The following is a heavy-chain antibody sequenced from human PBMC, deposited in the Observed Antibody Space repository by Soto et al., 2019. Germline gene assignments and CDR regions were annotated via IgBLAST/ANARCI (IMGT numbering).Heavy chain of an antibody. V-gene: IGHV1-18*01. CDR2: ISAYNGNT. CDR3: ARDRRVAAAGRYWFDP. J-gene: IGHJ5*02. D-gene: IGHD6-13*01. CDR1: GYRFTSYG. Sequence: GASVKLSCKAAGYRFTSYGMSWVRQAPGQGLEWMGWISAYNGNTNYAQKLQGRVTMTTDTSTSTAYMELRSLRSDDTAVYYCARDRRVAAAGRYWFDPWGQGTLVTVSS.